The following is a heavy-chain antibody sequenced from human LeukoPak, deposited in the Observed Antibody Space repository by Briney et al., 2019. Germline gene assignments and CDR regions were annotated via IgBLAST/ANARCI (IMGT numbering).Heavy chain of an antibody. CDR1: GFPFSSYG. Sequence: GGSLRLSCTASGFPFSSYGMHWVRQAPGKGLEWVSSISISSNYIYYPDSLKGRFTISRDNAKNSLYLQMNSLRAEDTAVYYCAKEYGYDYNYFYSMDVWGKGTTVTISS. D-gene: IGHD1-1*01. V-gene: IGHV3-21*01. CDR2: ISISSNYI. CDR3: AKEYGYDYNYFYSMDV. J-gene: IGHJ6*03.